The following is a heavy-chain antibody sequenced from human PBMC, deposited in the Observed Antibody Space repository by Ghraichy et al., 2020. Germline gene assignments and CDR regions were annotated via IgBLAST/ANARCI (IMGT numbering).Heavy chain of an antibody. J-gene: IGHJ4*02. CDR1: GFTFSSYA. V-gene: IGHV3-23*01. CDR3: AKDTAYYDFWSGYYGY. D-gene: IGHD3-3*01. CDR2: ISGSGGST. Sequence: ESLNISCAASGFTFSSYAMSWVRQAPGKGLEWVSAISGSGGSTYYADSVKGRFTISRDNSKNTLYLQMNSLRAEDTAVYYCAKDTAYYDFWSGYYGYWGQGTLVTVSS.